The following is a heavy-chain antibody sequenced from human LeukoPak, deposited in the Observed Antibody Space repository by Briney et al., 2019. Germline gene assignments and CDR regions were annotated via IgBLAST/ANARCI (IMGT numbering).Heavy chain of an antibody. J-gene: IGHJ3*02. CDR3: ARARSRITFGGISHAFDI. Sequence: SVKVSCKASGGTFSSYAMNWVRQAPGQGLEWVARIIPLLGITNHAQKLQGRVTVTADTSTNTAYMELSSLISDDTAVYYCARARSRITFGGISHAFDIWGQGTLVTVSS. D-gene: IGHD3-16*01. V-gene: IGHV1-69*04. CDR2: IIPLLGIT. CDR1: GGTFSSYA.